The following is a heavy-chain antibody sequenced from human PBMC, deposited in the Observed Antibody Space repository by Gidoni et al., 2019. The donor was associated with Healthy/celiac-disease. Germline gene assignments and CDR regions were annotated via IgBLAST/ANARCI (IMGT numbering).Heavy chain of an antibody. CDR1: GYSFTSYW. V-gene: IGHV5-10-1*03. Sequence: EVQLVQSGAEVQKPGESLRISCKGSGYSFTSYWISWVRQMPGKGLEWMGRIDPSDSYTNYSPSFQGHVTISADKSISTAYLQWSSLKASDTAMYYCARHVESYSGYDYWFDPWGQGTLVTVSS. D-gene: IGHD5-12*01. CDR2: IDPSDSYT. J-gene: IGHJ5*02. CDR3: ARHVESYSGYDYWFDP.